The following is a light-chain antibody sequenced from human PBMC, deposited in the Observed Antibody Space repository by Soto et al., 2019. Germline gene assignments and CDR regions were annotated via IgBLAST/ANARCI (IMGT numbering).Light chain of an antibody. V-gene: IGKV1-5*03. CDR3: KKYNSYSLT. CDR1: QSISSW. CDR2: KAS. J-gene: IGKJ4*02. Sequence: EIEMTQSPSTLSVSVVGRVTNTYWASQSISSWLAWYQQKPGKATKLLIYKASSLESGVPSRFSGSGSGTEFTLTISSLQPDDFATYYCKKYNSYSLTVGGGTKVDIK.